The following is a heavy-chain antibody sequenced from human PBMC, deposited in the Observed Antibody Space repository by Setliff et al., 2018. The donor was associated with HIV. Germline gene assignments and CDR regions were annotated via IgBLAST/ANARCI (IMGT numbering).Heavy chain of an antibody. CDR1: GYTFTSYG. J-gene: IGHJ3*02. Sequence: ASVKVSCKASGYTFTSYGITWVRQAPGQGLEWMGWISTYNGNTHYAQKLQGRVTMTTDTSTSTAYMELSSLRSEDTAVYYCAREESGPDAFDIWGQGTMVTVSS. V-gene: IGHV1-18*01. CDR2: ISTYNGNT. CDR3: AREESGPDAFDI. D-gene: IGHD3-10*01.